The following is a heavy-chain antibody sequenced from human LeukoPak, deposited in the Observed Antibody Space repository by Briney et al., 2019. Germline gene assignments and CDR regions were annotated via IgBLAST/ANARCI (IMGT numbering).Heavy chain of an antibody. CDR2: IRNDGDIK. CDR3: AKDRKGNLDAFNI. V-gene: IGHV3-30*02. J-gene: IGHJ3*02. Sequence: PGGSLRLSCAASGFTFSGFGMHWVRQAPGKGLEWVTFIRNDGDIKYYAESVKDRFTISRDNSKNTLYLQMNSLRTEDTAVYYCAKDRKGNLDAFNIWGQGTMVTVSS. CDR1: GFTFSGFG.